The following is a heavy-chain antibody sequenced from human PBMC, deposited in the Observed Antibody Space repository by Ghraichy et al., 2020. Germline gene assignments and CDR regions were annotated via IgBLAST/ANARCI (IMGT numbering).Heavy chain of an antibody. CDR2: ISYDGSNK. CDR1: GPIFSNYG. J-gene: IGHJ4*02. V-gene: IGHV3-30*18. D-gene: IGHD6-19*01. CDR3: AKVGLSLALAGTEDDY. Sequence: LSLNCVASGPIFSNYGMHWVRQAPGKGLEWLSIISYDGSNKYYADSVKGRFTVSRDNPKNTMYLQMHSRRVEDTAIYYCAKVGLSLALAGTEDDYWGQGTLVTVSS.